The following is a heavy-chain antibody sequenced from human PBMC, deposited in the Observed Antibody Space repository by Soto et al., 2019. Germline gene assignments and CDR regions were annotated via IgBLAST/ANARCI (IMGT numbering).Heavy chain of an antibody. D-gene: IGHD4-17*01. CDR1: GGSISSYY. V-gene: IGHV4-59*01. J-gene: IGHJ6*02. CDR2: IYYSGST. CDR3: ARDHGDYYYGMDV. Sequence: QVQLQESGPGLVKPSETLSLTCTVSGGSISSYYWSWIRQPPGKGLEWIGYIYYSGSTNYNPSLKRRVTISVDTSKNQFSLKLSSVTAADTAVYYCARDHGDYYYGMDVWGQGTTVTVSS.